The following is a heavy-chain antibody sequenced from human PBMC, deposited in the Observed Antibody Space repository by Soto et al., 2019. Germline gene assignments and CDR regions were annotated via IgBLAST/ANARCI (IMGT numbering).Heavy chain of an antibody. V-gene: IGHV1-2*04. CDR1: GYTFTDYY. CDR3: ARGREWGATTYFDY. CDR2: INPNSGGT. Sequence: ASVKVSCKASGYTFTDYYMHWVRQAPGQGLEWMGWINPNSGGTNYAQKFQGWVTMTRDTSISTAYMELSRLKSDDTAIYYCARGREWGATTYFDYWGQGALVTVPS. D-gene: IGHD5-12*01. J-gene: IGHJ4*02.